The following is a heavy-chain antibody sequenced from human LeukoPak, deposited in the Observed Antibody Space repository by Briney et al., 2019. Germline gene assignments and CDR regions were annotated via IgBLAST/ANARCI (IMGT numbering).Heavy chain of an antibody. CDR1: GGSISSSKW. Sequence: SETLSLTCAVSGGSISSSKWWSWVRQPPGKGLEWIGEIYHSGSTNYNPSLKSRVTISVDKSKNQFSLKLSSVTAADTAVYYCALGYSSSWYRGYFDYWGQGTLVTVSS. V-gene: IGHV4-4*02. D-gene: IGHD6-13*01. CDR2: IYHSGST. CDR3: ALGYSSSWYRGYFDY. J-gene: IGHJ4*02.